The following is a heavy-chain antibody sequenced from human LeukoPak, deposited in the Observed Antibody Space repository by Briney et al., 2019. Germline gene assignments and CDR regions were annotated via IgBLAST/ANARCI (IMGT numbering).Heavy chain of an antibody. CDR2: ISYDGSNK. D-gene: IGHD3-3*01. V-gene: IGHV3-30*18. Sequence: GGSLRLSCAASGFTFSSYGMPWVRQAPGKGLEWVAVISYDGSNKYYADSVKGRFTISRDNSKNTLYLQMNSLRAEDTAVYYCAKGYYDFWSGYYTFDYWGQGTLVTVSS. J-gene: IGHJ4*02. CDR1: GFTFSSYG. CDR3: AKGYYDFWSGYYTFDY.